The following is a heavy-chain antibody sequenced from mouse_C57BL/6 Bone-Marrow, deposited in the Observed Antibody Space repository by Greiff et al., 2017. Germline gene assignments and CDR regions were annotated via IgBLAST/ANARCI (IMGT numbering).Heavy chain of an antibody. CDR2: ISDGGSYT. D-gene: IGHD3-2*02. CDR1: GFTFSSYA. J-gene: IGHJ3*01. V-gene: IGHV5-4*01. CDR3: ARDEGRQLRLAWFAY. Sequence: DVQLQESGGGLVKPGGSLKLSCAASGFTFSSYAMSWVRQTPEKRLEWVATISDGGSYTYYPDNVKGRFTISRDNAKNNLYLQMSQLKSEDTAMYYCARDEGRQLRLAWFAYWGQGTLVTVSA.